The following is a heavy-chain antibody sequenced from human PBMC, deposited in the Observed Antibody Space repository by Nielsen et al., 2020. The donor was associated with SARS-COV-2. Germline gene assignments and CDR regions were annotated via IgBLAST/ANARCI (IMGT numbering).Heavy chain of an antibody. CDR1: GYTFTSYD. CDR3: ARDSADWLAAYIDT. V-gene: IGHV7-4-1*02. D-gene: IGHD3/OR15-3a*01. Sequence: ASVKVSCKASGYTFTSYDINWVRQAPGQGLEWMGWINTNTEEVTYAQGFKGRFVISMDTSLRTAYLQITRLKAEDTAVYYCARDSADWLAAYIDTWGQGTPVTVSS. CDR2: INTNTEEV. J-gene: IGHJ4*02.